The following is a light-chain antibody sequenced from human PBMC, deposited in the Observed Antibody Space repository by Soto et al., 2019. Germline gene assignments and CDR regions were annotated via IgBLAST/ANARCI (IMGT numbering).Light chain of an antibody. V-gene: IGKV3-20*01. J-gene: IGKJ3*01. Sequence: EIVLTQSPGTLSLSPGERATLSCRASQSINSRYLAWYQQKPGQAPRLLIYGASCRATGIPDRFSGSGSGTEFTLTISRLEPEDFAVYYCQQFGSSPGFTFGHGTKVDIK. CDR1: QSINSRY. CDR2: GAS. CDR3: QQFGSSPGFT.